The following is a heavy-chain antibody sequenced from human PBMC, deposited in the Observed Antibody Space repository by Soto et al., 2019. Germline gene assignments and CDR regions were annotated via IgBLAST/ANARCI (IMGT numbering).Heavy chain of an antibody. Sequence: GESLKISCNGSGYSFTIYCIGLVLQMPGKGLDWMAIIYPGDSDTRYTPSFLGQVTISADKSISTAYLQWSSLKASDTAMYYCARLGGKRGYSYGYSYYYYGMDVWGQGTTVTVSS. D-gene: IGHD5-18*01. V-gene: IGHV5-51*01. J-gene: IGHJ6*02. CDR1: GYSFTIYC. CDR3: ARLGGKRGYSYGYSYYYYGMDV. CDR2: IYPGDSDT.